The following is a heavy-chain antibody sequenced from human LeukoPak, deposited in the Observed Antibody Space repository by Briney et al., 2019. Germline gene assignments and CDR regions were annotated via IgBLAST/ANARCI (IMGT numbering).Heavy chain of an antibody. CDR1: GFTFDDYA. Sequence: GRSLRLSCAASGFTFDDYAMHWVRQAPGKGLEWVSGISWNSGSIGYADSVKGRFTISRDNAKNSLYLQMNSLRAEDTALNYCAKVHRSYYYGSGSSPYFDYWGQGTLVTVSS. D-gene: IGHD3-10*01. CDR2: ISWNSGSI. V-gene: IGHV3-9*01. J-gene: IGHJ4*02. CDR3: AKVHRSYYYGSGSSPYFDY.